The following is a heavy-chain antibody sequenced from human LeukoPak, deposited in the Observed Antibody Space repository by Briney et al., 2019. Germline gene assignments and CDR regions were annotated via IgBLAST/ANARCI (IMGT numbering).Heavy chain of an antibody. D-gene: IGHD2-15*01. CDR2: ISSSGSTI. CDR3: AREEKVAAIYYGMDV. Sequence: GGSLRLSCAASGFTFSDYYMSWIRQVPGKGLEWVSYISSSGSTIYYADSVKGRFTISRDNAKNSLYLQMNSLRAEDTAVYYCAREEKVAAIYYGMDVWGQGTTVTVSS. CDR1: GFTFSDYY. V-gene: IGHV3-11*01. J-gene: IGHJ6*02.